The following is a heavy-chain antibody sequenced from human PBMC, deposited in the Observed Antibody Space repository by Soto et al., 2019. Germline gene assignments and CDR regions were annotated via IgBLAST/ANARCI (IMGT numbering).Heavy chain of an antibody. CDR3: VKEALAGDMDL. CDR1: RFTFSTYS. CDR2: ISGSGGST. Sequence: EVQLLESGGGLVQPGGSLRLSCAASRFTFSTYSMIWVRQAPGKGLEWVSAISGSGGSTYYLDSVKGRFTISRDNSKNTLSLQMNSLRAEDTAVYYCVKEALAGDMDLWGQGTTVTVSS. J-gene: IGHJ6*02. D-gene: IGHD3-16*01. V-gene: IGHV3-23*01.